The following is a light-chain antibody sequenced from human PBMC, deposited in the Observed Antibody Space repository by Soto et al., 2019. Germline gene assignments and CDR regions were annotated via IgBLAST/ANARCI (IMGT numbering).Light chain of an antibody. Sequence: QTVVTQSPSASASLGASVKLTCTLSSGHSSYAIAWHQQQPERGPRYLMKLNSDGSHSEGDGIPDRFSGSSSGAERYLTISSLQSEDEADYYCQTWGTGYSVFGGGTKLTVL. CDR1: SGHSSYA. CDR2: LNSDGSH. CDR3: QTWGTGYSV. V-gene: IGLV4-69*01. J-gene: IGLJ2*01.